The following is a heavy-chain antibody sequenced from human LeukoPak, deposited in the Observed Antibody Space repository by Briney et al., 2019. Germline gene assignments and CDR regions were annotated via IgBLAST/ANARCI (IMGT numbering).Heavy chain of an antibody. CDR2: MNPNSGNT. CDR1: GYTFTSYD. J-gene: IGHJ5*02. V-gene: IGHV1-8*01. D-gene: IGHD6-13*01. CDR3: AYSSSWYLGWFDP. Sequence: ASVKVSCKASGYTFTSYDINWVRQATGQGLEWTGWMNPNSGNTGYAQKFQGRVTMTRNTSISTAYMELSSLRSEDMAVYYCAYSSSWYLGWFDPWGQGTLVTVSS.